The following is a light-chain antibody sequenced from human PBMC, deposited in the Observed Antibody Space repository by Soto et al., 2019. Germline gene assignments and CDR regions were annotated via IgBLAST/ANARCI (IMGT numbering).Light chain of an antibody. CDR2: KAS. CDR3: QQYNNWPQT. Sequence: DIQTTQSPSTLSGSVGDRVTITCRASQTISSWLAWYQQKPGKAPKLLIYKASTLKSGVPSRFSGSGSGTEFTLTISSLQSEDFAVYYCQQYNNWPQTFGQGTKVDIK. CDR1: QTISSW. V-gene: IGKV1-5*03. J-gene: IGKJ1*01.